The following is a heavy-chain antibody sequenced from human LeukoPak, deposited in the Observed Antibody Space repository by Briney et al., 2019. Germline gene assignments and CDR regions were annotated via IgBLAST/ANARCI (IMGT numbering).Heavy chain of an antibody. CDR2: IYYSGST. Sequence: SQTLSLTCTVSGGSISRGGYYWSWIRQHPGKGLEWIGYIYYSGSTYYNPSLKSRVTISVDTSKNQFSLKLSSVTAADTAVYYCAREVYCSGGSCYSNAFDIWGQGTMVTVSS. D-gene: IGHD2-15*01. V-gene: IGHV4-31*03. CDR1: GGSISRGGYY. J-gene: IGHJ3*02. CDR3: AREVYCSGGSCYSNAFDI.